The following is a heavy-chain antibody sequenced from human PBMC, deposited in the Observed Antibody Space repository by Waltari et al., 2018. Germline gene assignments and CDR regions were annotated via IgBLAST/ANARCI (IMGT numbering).Heavy chain of an antibody. CDR1: GFTFSSYA. Sequence: EVQLLESGGGLVQPGGSLRLSCAASGFTFSSYAMSWVRQAPGKGLEWVSASSGSGGSTYYADSVKGRFTISRDNSKNTLYLQMNSLRAEDTAVYYCAKVQQWLGDAFDIWGQGTMVTVSS. J-gene: IGHJ3*02. CDR2: SSGSGGST. V-gene: IGHV3-23*01. D-gene: IGHD6-19*01. CDR3: AKVQQWLGDAFDI.